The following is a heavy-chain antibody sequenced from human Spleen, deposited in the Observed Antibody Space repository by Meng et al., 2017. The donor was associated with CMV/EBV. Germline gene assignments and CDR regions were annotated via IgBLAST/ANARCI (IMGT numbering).Heavy chain of an antibody. V-gene: IGHV3-23*03. J-gene: IGHJ4*02. CDR1: GFTFSRYA. D-gene: IGHD1-26*01. Sequence: GESLKISCTASGFTFSRYAMSWVRQAPGKGLEWVSVIYSGGSSTYYADSVKGRFTISRDNSKNTLYLQMNSLRAEDTAVYYCAKGRGEWELPQVDYWGQGTLVTVSS. CDR3: AKGRGEWELPQVDY. CDR2: IYSGGSST.